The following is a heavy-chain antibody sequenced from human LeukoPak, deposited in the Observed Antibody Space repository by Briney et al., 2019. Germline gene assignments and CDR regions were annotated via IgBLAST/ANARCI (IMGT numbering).Heavy chain of an antibody. V-gene: IGHV7-4-1*02. CDR1: GYTFISYA. CDR3: ARVDPQYSSSWLFGY. Sequence: GASVKVSCKASGYTFISYAMNWVRQAPGQGLEWMGWINPNTGNPTYAQGFTGRFVFSLDTSVSTAYLQISSLKAEDTAVYYCARVDPQYSSSWLFGYWGQGTLVTVSS. D-gene: IGHD6-13*01. CDR2: INPNTGNP. J-gene: IGHJ4*02.